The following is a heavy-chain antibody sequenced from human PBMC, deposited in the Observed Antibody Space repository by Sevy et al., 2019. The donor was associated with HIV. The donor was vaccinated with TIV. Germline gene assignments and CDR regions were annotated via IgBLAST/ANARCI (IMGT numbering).Heavy chain of an antibody. J-gene: IGHJ1*01. CDR1: GFTFSSNW. CDR2: INSDGSST. CDR3: ARDAFVLVTTGGKKDGYFQH. D-gene: IGHD4-17*01. Sequence: GGSLRLSRAASGFTFSSNWMHWVRQAPGKGLVWVSRINSDGSSTNYADSVKGRFTISRDNAKNTLYLQMNRLRAEDTAVYYCARDAFVLVTTGGKKDGYFQHWGQGALVTVSS. V-gene: IGHV3-74*01.